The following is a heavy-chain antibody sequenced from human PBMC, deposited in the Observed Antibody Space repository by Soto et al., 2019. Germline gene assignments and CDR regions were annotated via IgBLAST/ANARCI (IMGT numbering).Heavy chain of an antibody. V-gene: IGHV4-59*01. CDR3: ARDLWGYCGTDCYPLDV. J-gene: IGHJ6*02. CDR2: MYNTGST. D-gene: IGHD2-21*02. CDR1: VHSTREDY. Sequence: ETLSPTFTVSVHSTREDYLSWMPQPPAKGLEWIGYMYNTGSTVYNPSFKSRVTISVDTSKNQFSLKLNSVTAADTAVYYCARDLWGYCGTDCYPLDVWGQGTTVTVSS.